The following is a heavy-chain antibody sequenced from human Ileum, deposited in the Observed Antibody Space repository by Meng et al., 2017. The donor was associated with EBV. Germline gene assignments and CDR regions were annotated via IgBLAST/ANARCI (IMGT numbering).Heavy chain of an antibody. J-gene: IGHJ4*02. CDR3: ASFPPPGKQWLVTDY. D-gene: IGHD6-19*01. Sequence: QGLSQESVPGVLEPSGTLPLHCAVSGGSISSIYWWSWVREPPGKGLEWIGEIYHSGSTNYNPSLKSRVTISVDKSKNQFSLKLSSVTAADTAVYYCASFPPPGKQWLVTDYWGQGTLVTVSS. CDR1: GGSISSIYW. V-gene: IGHV4-4*02. CDR2: IYHSGST.